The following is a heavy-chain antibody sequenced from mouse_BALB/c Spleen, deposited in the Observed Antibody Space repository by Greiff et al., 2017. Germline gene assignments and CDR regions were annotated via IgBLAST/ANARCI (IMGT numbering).Heavy chain of an antibody. Sequence: QVQLQQPGAELVKPGASVKLSCKASGYTFTSYWMHWVKQRPGQGLEWIGEINPSNGRTNYNEKFKSKATLTVDKSSSTAYIQLSSLTSEDSAVYYCARSHYGSSYWYFDVWGAGTTVTVSS. CDR3: ARSHYGSSYWYFDV. CDR1: GYTFTSYW. D-gene: IGHD1-1*01. CDR2: INPSNGRT. V-gene: IGHV1S81*02. J-gene: IGHJ1*01.